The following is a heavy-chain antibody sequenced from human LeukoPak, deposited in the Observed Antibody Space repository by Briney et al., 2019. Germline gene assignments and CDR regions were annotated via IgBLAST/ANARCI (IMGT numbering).Heavy chain of an antibody. CDR3: AKGVTMRTPIDY. CDR2: ISYDGSNK. CDR1: GFTFSSYV. D-gene: IGHD4/OR15-4a*01. V-gene: IGHV3-30*18. J-gene: IGHJ4*02. Sequence: QSGGSLRLSCAASGFTFSSYVMHWVRQAPGKGLEWVAVISYDGSNKYYADSVKGRFTISRDNSKNTLYLQMNSLRAEDTAVYYCAKGVTMRTPIDYWGQGTLVTVSS.